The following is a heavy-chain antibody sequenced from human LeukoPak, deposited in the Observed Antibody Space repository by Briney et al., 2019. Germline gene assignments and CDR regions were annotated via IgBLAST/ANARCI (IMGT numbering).Heavy chain of an antibody. CDR3: ARAEEYTRDYYYYMDV. CDR2: TYYRSKWYN. J-gene: IGHJ6*03. Sequence: SQTLSLTCAISRDSVSSNSAAWNWIRQSPSRGLEWLGRTYYRSKWYNDYAVSVKSRITINPDTSKNQFSLQLNSVTPEDTAVYYCARAEEYTRDYYYYMDVWGKGTTVTVSS. CDR1: RDSVSSNSAA. V-gene: IGHV6-1*01. D-gene: IGHD6-6*01.